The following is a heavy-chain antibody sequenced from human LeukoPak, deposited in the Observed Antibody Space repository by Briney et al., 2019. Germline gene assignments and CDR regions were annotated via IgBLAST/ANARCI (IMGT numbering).Heavy chain of an antibody. CDR2: IYYSGST. CDR1: GGSISSYY. Sequence: SETLSLTCTVSGGSISSYYWSWIRQPPGKGLEWIGYIYYSGSTNYNPSLKSRVTISVDTSKNQFSLKLNSVTAADTAVYYCARLTSGYYYDSSGSPYYYYGMDVWGQGTTVTASS. J-gene: IGHJ6*02. CDR3: ARLTSGYYYDSSGSPYYYYGMDV. D-gene: IGHD3-22*01. V-gene: IGHV4-59*08.